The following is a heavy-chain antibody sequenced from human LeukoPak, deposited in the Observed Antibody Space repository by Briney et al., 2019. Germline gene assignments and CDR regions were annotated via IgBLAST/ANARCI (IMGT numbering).Heavy chain of an antibody. V-gene: IGHV1-2*02. CDR3: ARVPGALLRYFDWNNANPTYYYGMDV. CDR1: GYTFTGYY. J-gene: IGHJ6*02. D-gene: IGHD3-9*01. Sequence: ASVKVSCKASGYTFTGYYMHWVRQAPGQGLEWMGWINPNSGGTNYAQKFQGRVTMTRDTSISTAYMELNSLRAEDTAVYYCARVPGALLRYFDWNNANPTYYYGMDVWGQGTTVTVSS. CDR2: INPNSGGT.